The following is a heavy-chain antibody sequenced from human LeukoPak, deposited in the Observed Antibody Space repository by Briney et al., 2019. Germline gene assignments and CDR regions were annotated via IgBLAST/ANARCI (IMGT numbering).Heavy chain of an antibody. V-gene: IGHV4-30-2*01. D-gene: IGHD6-13*01. CDR3: ARVGSSWSLHYYFDY. Sequence: SETLSLTCTVSGGSISSGGYYWSWIRQPPGKGLEWIGYIYHSGSTYYNPSLKSRVTISVDRSKNQFSLKLSSVTAADTAVYYCARVGSSWSLHYYFDYWGQGTLVTVST. CDR2: IYHSGST. CDR1: GGSISSGGYY. J-gene: IGHJ4*02.